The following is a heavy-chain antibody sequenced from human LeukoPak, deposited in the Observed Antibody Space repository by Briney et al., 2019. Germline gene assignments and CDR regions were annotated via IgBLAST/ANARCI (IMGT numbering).Heavy chain of an antibody. CDR3: AKGSSGTAMVAYYFDY. D-gene: IGHD5-18*01. CDR2: ISGSGGST. Sequence: GSLRPSCAASGFTFSSYAMSWVRQAPGKGLEWVSAISGSGGSTYYADSVKGRFTISRDNSKNTLYLQMNSLRAEDTAVYYCAKGSSGTAMVAYYFDYWGQGTLVTVSS. V-gene: IGHV3-23*01. CDR1: GFTFSSYA. J-gene: IGHJ4*02.